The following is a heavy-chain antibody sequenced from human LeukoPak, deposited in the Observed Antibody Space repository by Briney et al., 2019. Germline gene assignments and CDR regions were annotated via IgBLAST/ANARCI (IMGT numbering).Heavy chain of an antibody. D-gene: IGHD3-22*01. J-gene: IGHJ4*02. CDR2: ISGSGGST. Sequence: GGSLRLSCAASGFTFSTYAMSWVRQAPGKGLEWVSVISGSGGSTSYADSVKGRFTISRDNSKNTLYLQMNSLRVEDTAVYYCAKDSMRYYDSSGCYSDYWGQGTLVTVSS. CDR3: AKDSMRYYDSSGCYSDY. CDR1: GFTFSTYA. V-gene: IGHV3-23*01.